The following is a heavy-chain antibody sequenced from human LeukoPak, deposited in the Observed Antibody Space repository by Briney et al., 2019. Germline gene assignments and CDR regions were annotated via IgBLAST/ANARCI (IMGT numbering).Heavy chain of an antibody. D-gene: IGHD1-26*01. CDR3: ARRVGANWFDT. V-gene: IGHV1-18*01. CDR2: IRPYNGNT. J-gene: IGHJ5*02. Sequence: ASVKVSCKTSGYTFTAYGITWVRQAPGQGLEWMGWIRPYNGNTNYAQKFQGRVTMTTDPSTSTTYMEMRSLRSDDTAVYYCARRVGANWFDTWGQGTLVTVSS. CDR1: GYTFTAYG.